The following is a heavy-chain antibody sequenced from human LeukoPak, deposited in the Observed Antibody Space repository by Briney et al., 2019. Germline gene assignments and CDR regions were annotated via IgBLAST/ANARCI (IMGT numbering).Heavy chain of an antibody. CDR2: IIPILGIA. CDR1: GGTFSSYA. D-gene: IGHD6-13*01. CDR3: ARRSWPQYSSSWYEWFDP. V-gene: IGHV1-69*04. J-gene: IGHJ5*02. Sequence: GASVKVSCKASGGTFSSYAISWVRQAPGQGLEWMGRIIPILGIANYAQKFQGRVTITADKSTSTAYMELSSLRSEDTAVYYCARRSWPQYSSSWYEWFDPWGQGTLVTVSS.